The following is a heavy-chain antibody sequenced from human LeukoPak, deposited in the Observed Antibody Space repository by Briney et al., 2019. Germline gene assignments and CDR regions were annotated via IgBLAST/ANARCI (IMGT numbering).Heavy chain of an antibody. CDR2: INPNSGGT. CDR3: ARGLYYGDYYYYYGMDV. J-gene: IGHJ6*02. CDR1: GYAFTNYG. D-gene: IGHD4-17*01. V-gene: IGHV1-2*04. Sequence: ASVKVSCKASGYAFTNYGISWVRQAPGQGLEWMGWINPNSGGTNYAQKFQGWVTMTRDTSISTAYMELSRLRSDDTAVYYCARGLYYGDYYYYYGMDVWGQGTTVTVSS.